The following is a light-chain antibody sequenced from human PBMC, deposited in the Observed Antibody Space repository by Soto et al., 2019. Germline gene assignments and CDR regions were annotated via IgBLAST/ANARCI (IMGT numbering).Light chain of an antibody. Sequence: QSVLTQPPSASGSPGQSVTISCTGTSSDVGDFNYVSWYQLHPGKAPKLMVFEVSNRPSGVSYRFSGSKSGNTASLTISGLQAEDEADYFCSSYSISTAYLFGTGTKVTVL. V-gene: IGLV2-14*01. CDR1: SSDVGDFNY. J-gene: IGLJ1*01. CDR3: SSYSISTAYL. CDR2: EVS.